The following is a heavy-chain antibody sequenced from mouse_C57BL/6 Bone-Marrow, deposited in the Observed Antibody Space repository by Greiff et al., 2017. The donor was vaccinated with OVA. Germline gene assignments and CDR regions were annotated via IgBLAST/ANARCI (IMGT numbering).Heavy chain of an antibody. CDR2: IRNKANGYTT. Sequence: EVQVVESGGGLVQPGGSLSLSCAASGFTFTDYYMSWVRQPPGKALEWLGFIRNKANGYTTEYSASVKGRFTISRDNSQSILYLQMNALRAEDSATYYCARYITLIGDFDYWGQGTTLTVSS. CDR3: ARYITLIGDFDY. CDR1: GFTFTDYY. V-gene: IGHV7-3*01. D-gene: IGHD3-1*01. J-gene: IGHJ2*01.